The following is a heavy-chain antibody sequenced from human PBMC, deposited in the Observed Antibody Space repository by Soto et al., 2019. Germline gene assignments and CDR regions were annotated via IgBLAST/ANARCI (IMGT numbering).Heavy chain of an antibody. D-gene: IGHD2-2*01. CDR2: IYYSGST. Sequence: SETLSLTCTVSGGSISSYYWSWIRPPPGKGLEWIGYIYYSGSTTYNPSLKSRVTISVDTSKNQFSLKLSTVTAADTAVYYCARQSGYRRSTSCYRWFDPWGQGTRVTVSS. CDR3: ARQSGYRRSTSCYRWFDP. V-gene: IGHV4-59*08. CDR1: GGSISSYY. J-gene: IGHJ5*02.